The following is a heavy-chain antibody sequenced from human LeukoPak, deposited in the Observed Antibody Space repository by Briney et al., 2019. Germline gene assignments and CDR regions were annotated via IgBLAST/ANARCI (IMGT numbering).Heavy chain of an antibody. V-gene: IGHV4-59*12. Sequence: PSETLSLTCTVSGGSISSYYWSWIRQPPGKGLEWIGYIYYSGSTNYNPSLKSRVTISVDTSKNQFSLKLSSVTAADTAVYYCARRGWFGELFDAFDIWGQGTMVTVSS. CDR3: ARRGWFGELFDAFDI. D-gene: IGHD3-10*01. CDR2: IYYSGST. J-gene: IGHJ3*02. CDR1: GGSISSYY.